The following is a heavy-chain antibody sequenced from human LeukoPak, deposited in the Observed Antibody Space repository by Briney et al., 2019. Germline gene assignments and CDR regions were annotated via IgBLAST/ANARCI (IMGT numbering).Heavy chain of an antibody. D-gene: IGHD3-22*01. Sequence: SETLSLTCTVSGGSMSSYYWSWIRQPPGKGLEWIGYIYYSGSTNYNPSLKSRVTISVDTSKNQFSLKLSSVTAADMAVYYCARDSSGYRGFDYWGQGTLVTVSS. J-gene: IGHJ4*02. V-gene: IGHV4-59*01. CDR2: IYYSGST. CDR1: GGSMSSYY. CDR3: ARDSSGYRGFDY.